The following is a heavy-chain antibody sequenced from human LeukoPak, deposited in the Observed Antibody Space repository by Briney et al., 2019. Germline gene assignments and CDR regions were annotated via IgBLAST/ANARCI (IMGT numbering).Heavy chain of an antibody. D-gene: IGHD1-1*01. J-gene: IGHJ4*02. V-gene: IGHV4-34*01. CDR2: VSHSGST. CDR3: ARRRNWNDVLDY. Sequence: PSETLSLTCAVYGGSFTDYYWTWIRQPPGKGLEWVGEVSHSGSTNYNPSLKSRVTISVDTSKNQFSLKVRSVTAADTAVYYCARRRNWNDVLDYWGQGTLATVSP. CDR1: GGSFTDYY.